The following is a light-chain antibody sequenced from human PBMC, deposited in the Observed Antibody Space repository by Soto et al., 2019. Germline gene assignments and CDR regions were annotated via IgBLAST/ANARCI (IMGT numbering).Light chain of an antibody. CDR2: DVT. CDR3: SSYTSGRPLVV. V-gene: IGLV2-14*01. CDR1: RGDVGGYNY. J-gene: IGLJ2*01. Sequence: QSALTQPASVSGSPGQSITISCAGTRGDVGGYNYVSWYQQHPGKAPNLIIYDVTNRPSGVSDRFSGSKSGNMASLTISGLQAEDEADYDCSSYTSGRPLVVFGGGTKLTVL.